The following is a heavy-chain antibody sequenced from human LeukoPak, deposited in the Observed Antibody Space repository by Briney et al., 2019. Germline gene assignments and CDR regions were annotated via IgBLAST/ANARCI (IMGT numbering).Heavy chain of an antibody. Sequence: PSETLSLTCTVSGGSISSYYWSWIRQPPGKGLEWIGYIYYSGSTNYNPSLKSRVTISVDTSKNQFSLKLSSVTAADTAVYYCARCRYCSSTSCYSGYFDYWGQGTLVTVSS. CDR3: ARCRYCSSTSCYSGYFDY. D-gene: IGHD2-2*01. CDR1: GGSISSYY. V-gene: IGHV4-59*08. J-gene: IGHJ4*02. CDR2: IYYSGST.